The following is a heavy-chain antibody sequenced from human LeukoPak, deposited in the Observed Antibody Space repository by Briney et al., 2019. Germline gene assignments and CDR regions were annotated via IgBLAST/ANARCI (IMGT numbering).Heavy chain of an antibody. CDR1: GFTVSTYY. V-gene: IGHV3-53*01. CDR2: IYSGGST. D-gene: IGHD2-15*01. J-gene: IGHJ6*03. CDR3: AKRADGCSGVSCYYYYMDV. Sequence: GGSLRLSCAASGFTVSTYYMTWVRQAPGKGLECVSVIYSGGSTYYADSVKGRFTMSRDNSKNTVYLQMNSLRVEDTAIYYCAKRADGCSGVSCYYYYMDVWGKGTTVTVSS.